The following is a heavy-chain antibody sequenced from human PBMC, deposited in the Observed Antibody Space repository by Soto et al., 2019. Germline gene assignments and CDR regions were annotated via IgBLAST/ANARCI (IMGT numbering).Heavy chain of an antibody. J-gene: IGHJ6*03. Sequence: GGSLRLSCAASGFTFSSYAMSWVRQAPGKGLEWVSAISGSGGSTYYADSVKGRFTISRDNSKNTLYLQMNSLRAEDTAVYYCAKGYDILTGYYSPSYYYYYMDVWGKGTTVTVSS. D-gene: IGHD3-9*01. V-gene: IGHV3-23*01. CDR2: ISGSGGST. CDR1: GFTFSSYA. CDR3: AKGYDILTGYYSPSYYYYYMDV.